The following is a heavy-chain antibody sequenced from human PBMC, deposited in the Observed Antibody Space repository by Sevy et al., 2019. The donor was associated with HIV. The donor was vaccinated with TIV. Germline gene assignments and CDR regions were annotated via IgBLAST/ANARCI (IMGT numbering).Heavy chain of an antibody. Sequence: GGSLRLSCAASGFTFSSYWMSWVRQAPGKGLEWVVNIKQDGSEKYYVDSVKGRFTISRDNAKNSLYLQMNSLRAEDTAVYYCARDRFWGVVRGVIGYYWGQGTLVTVSS. D-gene: IGHD3-10*01. J-gene: IGHJ4*02. CDR2: IKQDGSEK. CDR1: GFTFSSYW. V-gene: IGHV3-7*01. CDR3: ARDRFWGVVRGVIGYY.